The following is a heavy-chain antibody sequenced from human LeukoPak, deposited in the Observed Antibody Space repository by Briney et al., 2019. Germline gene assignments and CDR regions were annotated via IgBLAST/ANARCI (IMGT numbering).Heavy chain of an antibody. V-gene: IGHV4-30-2*02. Sequence: SETLSLTCTVSGGSISSGGYYWSWIRQPPGKGLEWIGYIYHSGSTYYNPSLKSRVTISVDRSKNQFSLKLSSVTAADTAVYYCARTELELTLTYYFDYWGQGTLVTVSS. CDR3: ARTELELTLTYYFDY. D-gene: IGHD1-7*01. J-gene: IGHJ4*02. CDR2: IYHSGST. CDR1: GGSISSGGYY.